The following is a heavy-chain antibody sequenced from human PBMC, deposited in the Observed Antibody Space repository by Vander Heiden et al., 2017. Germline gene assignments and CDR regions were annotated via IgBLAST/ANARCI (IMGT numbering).Heavy chain of an antibody. Sequence: QVQLQQWGAGLLKPSETLSITCAVYGGSFSGYYWSWIRQPPGKGLEWIGEINHSGSTNYNPSLKSRVTISVDTSKNQFSLKLSSVTAADTAVYYCARGPSGYYYYGMDVWGQGTTVTVSS. V-gene: IGHV4-34*01. CDR3: ARGPSGYYYYGMDV. CDR1: GGSFSGYY. CDR2: INHSGST. J-gene: IGHJ6*02.